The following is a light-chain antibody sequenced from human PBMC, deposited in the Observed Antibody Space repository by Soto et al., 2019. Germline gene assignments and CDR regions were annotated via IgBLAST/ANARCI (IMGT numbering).Light chain of an antibody. CDR3: QQLNSYPIT. J-gene: IGKJ5*01. CDR2: AAS. V-gene: IGKV1-9*01. Sequence: DSQLTQSPSFLSASLGDRGTITFRASQGISSYLAWYQQKPGKAPKLLIYAASTLQSGVPSRFSGSGSGTEFTLTISSLQPEDFATYYCQQLNSYPITFGQGTRLENK. CDR1: QGISSY.